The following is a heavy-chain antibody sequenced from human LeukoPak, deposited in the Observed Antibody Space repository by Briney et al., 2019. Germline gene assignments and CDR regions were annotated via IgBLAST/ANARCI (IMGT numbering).Heavy chain of an antibody. CDR1: GFTFDDYA. Sequence: GGSLRLSCAASGFTFDDYAMHWVRQAPGKGLEWVSGISRNSGSIGYADSVKGRFTISRDNAKNSLYLQMNSLRAEDTALYYCAKALRGGAFDIWGQGTMVTVSS. J-gene: IGHJ3*02. V-gene: IGHV3-9*01. CDR3: AKALRGGAFDI. CDR2: ISRNSGSI. D-gene: IGHD3-10*01.